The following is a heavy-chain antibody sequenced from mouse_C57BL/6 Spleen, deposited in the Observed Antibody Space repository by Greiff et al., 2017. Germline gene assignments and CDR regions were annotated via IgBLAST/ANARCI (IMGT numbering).Heavy chain of an antibody. CDR2: IWRGGST. CDR1: GFSLTSYG. Sequence: VQLQQSGPGLVQPSQSLSITCTVSGFSLTSYGVHWVRQSPGKGLEWLGVIWRGGSTDYNAAFMSRLSITKDNSKSQVFFKMNSLQADDTAIYYCAKKSPAQAAWFAYWGQGTLVTVSA. V-gene: IGHV2-5*01. J-gene: IGHJ3*01. CDR3: AKKSPAQAAWFAY. D-gene: IGHD3-2*02.